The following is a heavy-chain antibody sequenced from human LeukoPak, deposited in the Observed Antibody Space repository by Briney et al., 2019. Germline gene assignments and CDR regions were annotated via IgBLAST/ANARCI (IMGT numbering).Heavy chain of an antibody. V-gene: IGHV3-23*01. CDR3: AKDQGPYYYDSSGYYQGAFDI. D-gene: IGHD3-22*01. CDR1: GFTFSSYA. CDR2: ISGSGGST. Sequence: GGSLRLSCAASGFTFSSYAMSWVRQAPGKGLEWVSAISGSGGSTYYADSVKGRFTISRDNSKNTLYLQMNSLRAEDTAVYYCAKDQGPYYYDSSGYYQGAFDIWGQGIMVTVSS. J-gene: IGHJ3*02.